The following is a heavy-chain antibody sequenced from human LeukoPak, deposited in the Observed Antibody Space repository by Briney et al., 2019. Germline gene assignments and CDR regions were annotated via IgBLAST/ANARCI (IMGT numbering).Heavy chain of an antibody. J-gene: IGHJ4*02. CDR2: TNEDGSYA. CDR3: ARDWSAMALYHCDH. Sequence: GGSLRLSCAASGFTLSSYWVHWVRQPPGKGLMWLSRTNEDGSYAEYADSVKGRFTISRDNAKNSLYLQMNSLRAEDTDVYYCARDWSAMALYHCDHWGQGTLVTVSS. V-gene: IGHV3-74*03. D-gene: IGHD5-18*01. CDR1: GFTLSSYW.